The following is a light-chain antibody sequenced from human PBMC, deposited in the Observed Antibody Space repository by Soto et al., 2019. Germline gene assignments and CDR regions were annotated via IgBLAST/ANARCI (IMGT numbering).Light chain of an antibody. J-gene: IGLJ1*01. Sequence: QSVLTQAPSVSGTPGQRVTITCSGSSSNIGRNSVNWYQHLPGTAPKLLTHGNNHRPSGVSDRFSGSKSGTSASLAISGLQPEDEADYCCAAWDDSLNEYVFGDGTKVTVL. CDR1: SSNIGRNS. V-gene: IGLV1-44*01. CDR2: GNN. CDR3: AAWDDSLNEYV.